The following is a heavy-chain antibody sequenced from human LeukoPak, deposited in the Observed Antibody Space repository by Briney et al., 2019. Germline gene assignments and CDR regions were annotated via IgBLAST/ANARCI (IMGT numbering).Heavy chain of an antibody. CDR3: ARAFMTFGGVVLHFDY. V-gene: IGHV3-23*01. D-gene: IGHD3-16*01. J-gene: IGHJ4*02. CDR2: ISGSGGST. Sequence: GGTLRLSCAASGFTFSNFGMSWVRQAPGKGLEWVSVISGSGGSTYYADSVKGRFTISRDNSKNTLYLQMNSLRAEDTAVYYCARAFMTFGGVVLHFDYWGQGTLVTVSS. CDR1: GFTFSNFG.